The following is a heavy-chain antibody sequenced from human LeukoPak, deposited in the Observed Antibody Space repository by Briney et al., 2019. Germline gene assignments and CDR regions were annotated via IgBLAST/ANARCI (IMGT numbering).Heavy chain of an antibody. D-gene: IGHD3-10*01. CDR2: ISSTRIYI. J-gene: IGHJ4*02. CDR1: GFTFSSYE. Sequence: GGSLRLSCAASGFTFSSYEMNWVRQAPGKGLEWVSSISSTRIYIYYADSVKGRFTISRDNAKSSLYLQMNSLRAEDTAVYYCARAPYYYYDSGSGTRVTGSPDYWGQGTLVTVSS. CDR3: ARAPYYYYDSGSGTRVTGSPDY. V-gene: IGHV3-21*01.